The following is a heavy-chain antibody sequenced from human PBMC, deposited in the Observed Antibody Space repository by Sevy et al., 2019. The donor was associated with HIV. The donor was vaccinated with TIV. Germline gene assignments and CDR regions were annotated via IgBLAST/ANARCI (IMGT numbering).Heavy chain of an antibody. CDR1: GDSVSSNSAA. V-gene: IGHV6-1*01. CDR2: TYYRSKWYN. J-gene: IGHJ4*02. CDR3: ARAGVPARPDYFDY. Sequence: SQTLSLTCAISGDSVSSNSAAWNWIRQSPSRGLEWLGRTYYRSKWYNDYAVSVKSPITINPDTSKNQFSLQLNSVPPEDTAVYYCARAGVPARPDYFDYWGQGTLVTVSS. D-gene: IGHD6-6*01.